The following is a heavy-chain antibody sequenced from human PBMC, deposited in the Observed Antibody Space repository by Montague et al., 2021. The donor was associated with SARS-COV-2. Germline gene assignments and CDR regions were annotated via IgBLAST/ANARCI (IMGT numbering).Heavy chain of an antibody. CDR2: FYSVGST. J-gene: IGHJ3*01. CDR3: ARENMTADAFDL. V-gene: IGHV4-59*02. Sequence: SETLSLTCTVSGASVGSSDWGWIRQSPGKGLEWIGYFYSVGSTDYNPSLKSRATISRDTSKNQFSLKVRSVTAAGTAVYYCARENMTADAFDLWGQGTLVTVSS. CDR1: GASVGSSD. D-gene: IGHD5-18*01.